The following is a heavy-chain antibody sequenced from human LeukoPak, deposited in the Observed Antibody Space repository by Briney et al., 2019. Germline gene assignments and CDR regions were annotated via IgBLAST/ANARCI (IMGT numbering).Heavy chain of an antibody. CDR1: GGSISSYY. D-gene: IGHD2-2*01. CDR2: IYYSGST. V-gene: IGHV4-59*01. J-gene: IGHJ4*02. CDR3: ARENLGYCSSTSCFGFDY. Sequence: SETLSLTCTVSGGSISSYYWSWIRQPPGKGLEWIGYIYYSGSTNYNPSLKNRVTISVDTSKNQFSLKLSSVTAADTAVYYCARENLGYCSSTSCFGFDYWGQGTLVTVSS.